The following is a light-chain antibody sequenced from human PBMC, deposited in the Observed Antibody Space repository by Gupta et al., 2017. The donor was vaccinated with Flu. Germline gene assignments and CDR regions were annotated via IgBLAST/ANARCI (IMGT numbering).Light chain of an antibody. CDR1: AGAFTSDFY. CDR3: QIYDGTTWL. CDR2: STN. V-gene: IGLV7-43*01. Sequence: TALTQAHPLPVSPGATVTPTCASSAGAFTSDFYPNWFQQRPGQAPMLLIYSTNNKHSWTPARFSGSLLGGTAALTLSGVQPEDEADYYCQIYDGTTWLFGGGTKLTVL. J-gene: IGLJ3*02.